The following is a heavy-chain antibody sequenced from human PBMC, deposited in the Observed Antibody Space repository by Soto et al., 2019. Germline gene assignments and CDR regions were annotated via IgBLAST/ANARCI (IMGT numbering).Heavy chain of an antibody. Sequence: QVQLVQSGAEVKKPGASGKVSCKASGYTFTSYYMHWVRQAPGQGLEWRGIINPSGGSTSYAQKFQGRVTMTRDTSTSTVYMELSSLRSEDTAVYYCARVYPSDTRYGYVGNNWFDPWGQGTLVTVSS. V-gene: IGHV1-46*03. D-gene: IGHD5-18*01. CDR2: INPSGGST. CDR3: ARVYPSDTRYGYVGNNWFDP. CDR1: GYTFTSYY. J-gene: IGHJ5*02.